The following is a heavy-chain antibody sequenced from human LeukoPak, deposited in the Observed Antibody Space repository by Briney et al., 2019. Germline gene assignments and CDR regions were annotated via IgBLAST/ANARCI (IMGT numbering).Heavy chain of an antibody. CDR1: GFTFSSYG. D-gene: IGHD6-19*01. CDR3: ARDTNSRGYGSGWYGDFQH. CDR2: IRYDGSNK. J-gene: IGHJ1*01. Sequence: GGSLRLSCAASGFTFSSYGMHWVRQAPGKGLEWVAFIRYDGSNKYYADSVKGRFTISRDNSKNTLYLQMNSLRAEDTAVYYCARDTNSRGYGSGWYGDFQHWGQGTLVTVSS. V-gene: IGHV3-30*02.